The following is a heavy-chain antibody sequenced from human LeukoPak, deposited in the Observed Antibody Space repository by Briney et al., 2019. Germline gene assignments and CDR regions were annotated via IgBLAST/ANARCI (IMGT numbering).Heavy chain of an antibody. CDR2: IYWNDDK. Sequence: SGPTLVNPTQTLTQTCTFSGFSLSTSGVGVGWIRQPPGKALEWLALIYWNDDKRYSPSLKSRLTITKDTSKNQVVLTMTNMDPVDTATYYCAHRPIAAAGIGFDYWGQGTLVTVSS. CDR3: AHRPIAAAGIGFDY. J-gene: IGHJ4*02. V-gene: IGHV2-5*01. CDR1: GFSLSTSGVG. D-gene: IGHD6-13*01.